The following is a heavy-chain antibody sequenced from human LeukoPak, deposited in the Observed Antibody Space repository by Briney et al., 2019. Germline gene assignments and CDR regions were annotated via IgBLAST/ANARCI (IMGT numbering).Heavy chain of an antibody. CDR3: AREMGGYSYGRAFDY. CDR2: IYTTGST. Sequence: SETLSLTCTVSGGSISRGSYHWTWIRQPAGKALEWIGRIYTTGSTTYNPSLKSRVTISLDTSKNQFSLKLSSVTAADTAVYYCAREMGGYSYGRAFDYWGQGTLVTVSS. J-gene: IGHJ4*02. CDR1: GGSISRGSYH. D-gene: IGHD5-18*01. V-gene: IGHV4-61*02.